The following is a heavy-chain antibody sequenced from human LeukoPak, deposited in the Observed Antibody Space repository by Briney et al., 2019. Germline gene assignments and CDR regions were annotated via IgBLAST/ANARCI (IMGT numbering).Heavy chain of an antibody. CDR2: INPNSGGT. V-gene: IGHV1-2*02. Sequence: ASVKVSCKASRYTFTGYYMHWVRQAPGQGLEWMGWINPNSGGTNYAQKFQGRVTMTRDTSISTAYMELSRLRSDDTAVYYCARSMSYTDGFDYWGQGTLVTVSS. CDR1: RYTFTGYY. J-gene: IGHJ4*02. D-gene: IGHD1-26*01. CDR3: ARSMSYTDGFDY.